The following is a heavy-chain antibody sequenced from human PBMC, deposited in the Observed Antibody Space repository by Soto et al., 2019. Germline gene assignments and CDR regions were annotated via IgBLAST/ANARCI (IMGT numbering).Heavy chain of an antibody. CDR1: GGYINSHY. V-gene: IGHV4-59*11. Sequence: SETLSLTCTVSGGYINSHYWSWIRQTPGKGLEWIGYIYYTGSTNYNPYNPSLKSRVSFSVDTSKNQFSLKLSSVTAADTAVYYCARYYCPSGICYFFDYWGQGTLVTVSS. CDR3: ARYYCPSGICYFFDY. J-gene: IGHJ4*02. D-gene: IGHD2-2*01. CDR2: IYYTGST.